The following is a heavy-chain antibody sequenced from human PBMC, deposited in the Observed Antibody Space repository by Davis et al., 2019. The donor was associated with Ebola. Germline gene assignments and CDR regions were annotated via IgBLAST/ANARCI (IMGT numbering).Heavy chain of an antibody. CDR3: ARGLGTSASSSWYF. CDR2: IIPMFGTP. D-gene: IGHD6-13*01. V-gene: IGHV1-69*13. Sequence: SVKVSCKASGYTFTSYFMHWVRQAPGQGLEWMGGIIPMFGTPNYAQKFQGRVTISADYSTTTAYMELRRLRSADTAVYYCARGLGTSASSSWYFWGRGTLVTVSA. J-gene: IGHJ4*02. CDR1: GYTFTSYF.